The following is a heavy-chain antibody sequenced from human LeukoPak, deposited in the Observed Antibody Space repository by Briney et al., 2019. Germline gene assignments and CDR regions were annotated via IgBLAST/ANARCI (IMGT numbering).Heavy chain of an antibody. CDR2: ISYDGSNK. V-gene: IGHV3-30*18. Sequence: GGSLRLSCAASGFTFSSYGMHWVRQAPGKGLEWVAVISYDGSNKYYADSVKGRFTISRDNSKNTLYLQMNSLRAEDTAVYYCAKELDTAMVDDYWGQGTLVTVSS. J-gene: IGHJ4*02. D-gene: IGHD5-18*01. CDR1: GFTFSSYG. CDR3: AKELDTAMVDDY.